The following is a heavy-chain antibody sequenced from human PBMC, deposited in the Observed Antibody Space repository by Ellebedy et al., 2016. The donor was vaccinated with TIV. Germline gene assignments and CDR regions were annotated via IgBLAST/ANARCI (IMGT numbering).Heavy chain of an antibody. CDR2: IWYDGTKK. Sequence: GESLKISCAASGFTFSSYGIHWVRQAPGKGLEWVAVIWYDGTKKFYADSVKGRFTISRDNAKNSLYLQMNSLRAEDTAIYYCASAGGSGWYYNNYYFDYWGQGTLVTVSS. D-gene: IGHD6-19*01. CDR3: ASAGGSGWYYNNYYFDY. J-gene: IGHJ4*02. V-gene: IGHV3-33*03. CDR1: GFTFSSYG.